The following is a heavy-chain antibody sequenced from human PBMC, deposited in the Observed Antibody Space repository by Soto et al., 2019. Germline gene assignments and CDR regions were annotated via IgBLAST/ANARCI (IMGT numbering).Heavy chain of an antibody. Sequence: PGGSLRLSCAASGFTFSNAWMSWVRQAPGKGLEWVGRIKSKTDGGTTDYAAPVKGRFTISRDDSKNTLYLQMNSLKTEDTAVYYCTTDPIIRAGPRRYFDYWGQGTLVTVSS. J-gene: IGHJ4*02. CDR1: GFTFSNAW. CDR2: IKSKTDGGTT. CDR3: TTDPIIRAGPRRYFDY. D-gene: IGHD3-10*01. V-gene: IGHV3-15*01.